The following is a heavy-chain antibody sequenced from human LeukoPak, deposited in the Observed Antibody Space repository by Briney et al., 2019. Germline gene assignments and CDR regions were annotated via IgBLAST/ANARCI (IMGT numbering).Heavy chain of an antibody. CDR1: GGSISSGSYY. D-gene: IGHD3-10*01. Sequence: SQTLSLTCTVSGGSISSGSYYWSWIRQPAGKGLEWIGRIYTSGSTNYNPSLKSRVTISVDTSKNQFSLKLSSVTAADTAVYHCARGPVLLWFGELLGPYYYYMDVWGKGTTVTVSS. J-gene: IGHJ6*03. V-gene: IGHV4-61*02. CDR3: ARGPVLLWFGELLGPYYYYMDV. CDR2: IYTSGST.